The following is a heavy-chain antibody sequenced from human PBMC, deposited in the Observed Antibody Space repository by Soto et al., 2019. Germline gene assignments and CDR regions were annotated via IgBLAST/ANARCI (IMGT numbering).Heavy chain of an antibody. CDR1: GYTFTSYG. J-gene: IGHJ4*02. V-gene: IGHV1-18*01. D-gene: IGHD4-17*01. CDR3: ARDHPYDYGDYSGVPRFDY. CDR2: ISAYNGNT. Sequence: QVQLVQSGAEVKKPGASVKVSCKASGYTFTSYGISWVRQAPGQGLEWMGWISAYNGNTNYAQKLQGRVTMTTDTSTITAYMELRSLRSDDTAVYYCARDHPYDYGDYSGVPRFDYWGQGTLVTVSS.